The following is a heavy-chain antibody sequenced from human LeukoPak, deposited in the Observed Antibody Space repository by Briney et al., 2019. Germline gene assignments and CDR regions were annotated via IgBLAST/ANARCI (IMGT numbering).Heavy chain of an antibody. Sequence: GGSLRLSCAASGITFSTYGMYWVRQAPGKGLEWVAVVSFDGSRKYYADSVKGRLTISRDNSKNTLYLQMNGLRPEDTAFYYCARGSELTPPPAFDIWGRGTMVTVSS. D-gene: IGHD3-10*01. CDR3: ARGSELTPPPAFDI. CDR1: GITFSTYG. J-gene: IGHJ3*02. CDR2: VSFDGSRK. V-gene: IGHV3-30*03.